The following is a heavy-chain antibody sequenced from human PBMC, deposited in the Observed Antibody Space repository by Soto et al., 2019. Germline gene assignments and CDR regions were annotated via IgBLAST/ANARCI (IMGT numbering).Heavy chain of an antibody. Sequence: LSLTCTVSGGSISSSSYYWGWIRQPPGKGLEWIGSIYYSGSTYYNPSLESRVTISVDKSKNQFSLKLSSVTAADTAVYYCARTLYCGGDCFSFDYWGQGTLVTVSS. V-gene: IGHV4-39*07. CDR2: IYYSGST. J-gene: IGHJ4*02. CDR1: GGSISSSSYY. CDR3: ARTLYCGGDCFSFDY. D-gene: IGHD2-21*02.